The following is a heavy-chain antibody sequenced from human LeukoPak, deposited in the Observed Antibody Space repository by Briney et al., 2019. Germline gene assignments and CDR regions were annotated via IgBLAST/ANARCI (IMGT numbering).Heavy chain of an antibody. V-gene: IGHV1-2*06. CDR3: ASSLPRGPYYFDY. Sequence: ASVKVSCKASGYTFTGYYMHWVRQAPGQGLEWMGRINPNSGGTNYAQKFQGRVTMTRDTSISTAYMELSRLRSGDTAVYYCASSLPRGPYYFDYWGQGTLVTVSS. J-gene: IGHJ4*02. CDR1: GYTFTGYY. D-gene: IGHD5-12*01. CDR2: INPNSGGT.